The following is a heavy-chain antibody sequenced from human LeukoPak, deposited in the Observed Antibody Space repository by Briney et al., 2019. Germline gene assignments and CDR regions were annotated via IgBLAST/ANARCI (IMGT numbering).Heavy chain of an antibody. D-gene: IGHD6-13*01. CDR1: GFTFSSYA. V-gene: IGHV3-30-3*01. J-gene: IGHJ4*02. CDR3: ARDRQQLYHFDY. Sequence: PGGSLRLSCSASGFTFSSYAMHWVRQAPGKGLEWVAVISYDGSNKYYADSVKGRFTISKDNSKNTLYLQMNSLRAEDTAVYYCARDRQQLYHFDYWGQGTLVTVSS. CDR2: ISYDGSNK.